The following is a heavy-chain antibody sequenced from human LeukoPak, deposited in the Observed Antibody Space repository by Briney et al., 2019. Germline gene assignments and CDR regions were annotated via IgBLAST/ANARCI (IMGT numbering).Heavy chain of an antibody. CDR3: ARMGRGYSYGYLDY. D-gene: IGHD5-18*01. CDR2: IYYSGST. CDR1: GGSVSSGSYY. J-gene: IGHJ4*02. V-gene: IGHV4-61*01. Sequence: SETLSLTCTVSGGSVSSGSYYWSWIRQPPGKGLEWIGYIYYSGSTNYNPSLKSRVTISIDTSKNQFSLKLSSVTAADTAVYYCARMGRGYSYGYLDYWGQGTLVTVSS.